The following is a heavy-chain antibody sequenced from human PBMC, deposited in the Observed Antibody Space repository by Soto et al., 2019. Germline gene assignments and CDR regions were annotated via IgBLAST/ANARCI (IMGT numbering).Heavy chain of an antibody. CDR3: ARRMTGSYSDY. J-gene: IGHJ4*02. V-gene: IGHV4-34*01. D-gene: IGHD3-9*01. CDR1: GGSFSGYY. Sequence: SETLSLTCAVYGGSFSGYYWSWIRQPPGKGLEWIGEINHSGSTNYNPSLKSRVSISVDTSTNQFSLKLSSLTAADTAVYYCARRMTGSYSDYWGQGALVTVSS. CDR2: INHSGST.